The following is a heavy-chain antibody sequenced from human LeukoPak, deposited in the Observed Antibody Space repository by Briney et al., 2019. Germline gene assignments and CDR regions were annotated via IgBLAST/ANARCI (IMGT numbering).Heavy chain of an antibody. V-gene: IGHV3-23*01. CDR3: AKDPSWATGAFDI. D-gene: IGHD5-12*01. CDR1: GFTFSSYA. J-gene: IGHJ3*02. CDR2: ISGSGGST. Sequence: GGSLRLSCAASGFTFSSYAMSWVRQAPGKGLEWVSAISGSGGSTYYADSVKGRFTISRDNSKNTLYLQINSLRAEDTAVYYCAKDPSWATGAFDIWGQGTMVTVSS.